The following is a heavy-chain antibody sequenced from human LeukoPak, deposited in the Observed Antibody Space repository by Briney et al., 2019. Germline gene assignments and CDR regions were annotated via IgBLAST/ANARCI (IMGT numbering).Heavy chain of an antibody. J-gene: IGHJ5*02. CDR3: ARSSLDIVVVGFDP. CDR1: GGSFSGYY. D-gene: IGHD2-15*01. V-gene: IGHV4-34*01. Sequence: PSETLSLTCAVYGGSFSGYYWSWIRQPPGKGLEWIGEINHSGSTSYNPSLKSRVTISVDTSKNQFSLKLSSVTAADTAVYYCARSSLDIVVVGFDPWGQGTLVTVSS. CDR2: INHSGST.